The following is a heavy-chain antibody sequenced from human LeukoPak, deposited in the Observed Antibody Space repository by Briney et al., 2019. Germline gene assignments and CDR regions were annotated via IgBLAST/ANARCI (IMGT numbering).Heavy chain of an antibody. J-gene: IGHJ4*02. V-gene: IGHV3-30-3*01. CDR3: ARDDEIDY. CDR2: ISYDGSNK. Sequence: PGGSLRLSCAASGFTFSSYAMHWVRQAPGKGLEWVAVISYDGSNKYYADSVKGRFTISRDNSKNTLYLQMNSLRAEDTAVYYCARDDEIDYWGQGTLVTVSS. CDR1: GFTFSSYA.